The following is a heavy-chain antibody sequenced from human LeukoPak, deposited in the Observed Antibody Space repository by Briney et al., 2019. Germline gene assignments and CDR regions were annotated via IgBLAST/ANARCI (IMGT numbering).Heavy chain of an antibody. J-gene: IGHJ4*02. Sequence: KPSETLSLTCTVSGGSVSSTTYYWSWIRQPPGKGLEWIASINYSGSTYYNPSLKSRVTISVDTSENQFSQKLSSVTAADTAVYYCARYVVYGSGKYYFDYWGQGTLVTVSS. CDR1: GGSVSSTTYY. CDR2: INYSGST. CDR3: ARYVVYGSGKYYFDY. V-gene: IGHV4-39*01. D-gene: IGHD3-10*01.